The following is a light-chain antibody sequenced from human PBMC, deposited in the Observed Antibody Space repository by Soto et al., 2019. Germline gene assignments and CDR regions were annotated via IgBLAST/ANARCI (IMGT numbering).Light chain of an antibody. Sequence: DIQMTQSPSTLSASVGDRVTITCRASQRISSWLAWYQQKPGKAPKLLIYDASSLESGVPSRLSGSGSDTEFTLTINHLQPDDFATYHCQQYNRYSLTFGGGTKVESK. CDR3: QQYNRYSLT. CDR1: QRISSW. J-gene: IGKJ4*01. V-gene: IGKV1-5*01. CDR2: DAS.